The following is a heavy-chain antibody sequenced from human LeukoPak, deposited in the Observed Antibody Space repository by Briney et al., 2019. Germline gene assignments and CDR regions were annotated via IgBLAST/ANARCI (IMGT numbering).Heavy chain of an antibody. J-gene: IGHJ6*02. CDR2: ISSSGSTI. CDR3: ARVSRTEHGMDV. V-gene: IGHV3-48*03. Sequence: GGSLRLSCAASGFTFSSYEMNWVRQAPGKGLEWVSYISSSGSTIYYADSVKGRFTISRDNAKNSLYLQMNSLRAEDTAVYYYARVSRTEHGMDVWGQGTTVTVSS. CDR1: GFTFSSYE.